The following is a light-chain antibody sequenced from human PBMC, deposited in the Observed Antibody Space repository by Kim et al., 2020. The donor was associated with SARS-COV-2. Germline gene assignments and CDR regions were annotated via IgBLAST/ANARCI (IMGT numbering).Light chain of an antibody. Sequence: SYELTQPPSVSVSPGQTARITCLGEKLEDKYVSWYQQRPGQSPLLVIYQDIKRPSGIPERISGSNSGNTATLTVGETQDMDEADYYCQAWDSRTAVFGGGTQLTVL. CDR1: KLEDKY. CDR3: QAWDSRTAV. V-gene: IGLV3-1*01. CDR2: QDI. J-gene: IGLJ2*01.